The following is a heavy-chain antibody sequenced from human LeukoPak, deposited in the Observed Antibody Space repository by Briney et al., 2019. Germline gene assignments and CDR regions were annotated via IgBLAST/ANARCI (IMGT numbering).Heavy chain of an antibody. V-gene: IGHV4-59*11. CDR3: AKELYYQGSGVLFDP. CDR2: IYHTGSL. CDR1: GGSLSSHY. D-gene: IGHD3-10*01. Sequence: PSETLSLTCTVSGGSLSSHYWSWIRQPPGKGLEWIGYIYHTGSLKYNPSLRSRVTISVDTSKNQISLKLSSVTAADTAVYYCAKELYYQGSGVLFDPWGQGTQVTVSS. J-gene: IGHJ5*02.